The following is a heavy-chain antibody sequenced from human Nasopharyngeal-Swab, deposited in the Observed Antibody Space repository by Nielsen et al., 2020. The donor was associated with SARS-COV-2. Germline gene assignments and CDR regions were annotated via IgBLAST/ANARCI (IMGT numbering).Heavy chain of an antibody. D-gene: IGHD6-6*01. CDR1: GYTFTGYY. Sequence: ASVKVSCKASGYTFTGYYMHWVRQAPGQGLEWMGWMNPNSGNTGYAQKFQGRVTITRNTSISTAYMELSSLRSEDTAVYYCARRPGYSSSSQGYYYGMDVWGQGTTVTVSS. V-gene: IGHV1-8*03. J-gene: IGHJ6*02. CDR2: MNPNSGNT. CDR3: ARRPGYSSSSQGYYYGMDV.